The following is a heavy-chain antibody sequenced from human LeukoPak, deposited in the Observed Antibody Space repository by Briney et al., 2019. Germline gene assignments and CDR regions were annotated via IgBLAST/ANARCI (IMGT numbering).Heavy chain of an antibody. J-gene: IGHJ4*02. CDR2: ITSSSAYI. Sequence: GGSLRLSRAASGFTFSTYSMNWVRQAPGKGLEWGSTITSSSAYIYYADSVKGRFTISRDNAKNSLYLQMNSLRAEDTAVYYCARDLFGSGSFYGFWGQGTLVTVSS. V-gene: IGHV3-21*06. CDR1: GFTFSTYS. CDR3: ARDLFGSGSFYGF. D-gene: IGHD3-10*01.